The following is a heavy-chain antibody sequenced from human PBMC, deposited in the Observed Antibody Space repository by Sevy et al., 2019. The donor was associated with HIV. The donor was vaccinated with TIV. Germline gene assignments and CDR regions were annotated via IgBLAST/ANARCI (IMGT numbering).Heavy chain of an antibody. CDR3: ARGPMVAATGLYYYYYGMDV. D-gene: IGHD2-15*01. Sequence: ASVKVSCKASGYTFNGYYMHWVRQAPGQGLEWMGWINPNSGGTNYAQKFQGRVTMTRDTSISTAYMELSRLRSDDTAVYYCARGPMVAATGLYYYYYGMDVWGQGTTVTVSS. CDR1: GYTFNGYY. J-gene: IGHJ6*02. CDR2: INPNSGGT. V-gene: IGHV1-2*02.